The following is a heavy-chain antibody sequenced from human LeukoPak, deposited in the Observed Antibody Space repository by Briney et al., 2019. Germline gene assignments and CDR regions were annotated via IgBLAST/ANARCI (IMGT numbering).Heavy chain of an antibody. V-gene: IGHV1-8*03. J-gene: IGHJ3*02. CDR3: ATTIAADAFDI. CDR1: GYTLTSYD. D-gene: IGHD3-9*01. CDR2: MNPNSGNA. Sequence: EASVKVSCKASGYTLTSYDINWVRQATGQGLEWMGWMNPNSGNAGYAQKFQGRVTITRNTSISTAYMELSSLRSEDTAVYYCATTIAADAFDIWGQGTMVTVSS.